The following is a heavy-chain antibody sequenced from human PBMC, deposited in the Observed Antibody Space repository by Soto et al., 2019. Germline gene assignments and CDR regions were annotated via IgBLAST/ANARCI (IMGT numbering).Heavy chain of an antibody. CDR1: GYTFTSYG. Sequence: QVQLVQSEAEVKKPGASVKVSCKASGYTFTSYGISWVRQAPGQGLEWMGWISAYNGNTNYAQKLQGRVTMTTATSTSAAYMELRSLRFDDTAVYYCASPYDSSGYAFDIWGQGTMVSVSS. D-gene: IGHD3-22*01. V-gene: IGHV1-18*01. J-gene: IGHJ3*02. CDR2: ISAYNGNT. CDR3: ASPYDSSGYAFDI.